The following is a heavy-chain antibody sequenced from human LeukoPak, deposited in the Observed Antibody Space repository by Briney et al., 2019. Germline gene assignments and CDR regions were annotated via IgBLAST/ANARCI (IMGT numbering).Heavy chain of an antibody. CDR3: ARERGLFDGPLRGGQNSYYYYMDV. CDR2: INPNSGGT. CDR1: GYTFTGYY. Sequence: ASVKVSCKASGYTFTGYYMHWVRQAPGQGLEWMGWINPNSGGTNYAQKFQGRVTMTRDTSISTAYMELSRLRSDDTAVYYCARERGLFDGPLRGGQNSYYYYMDVWGKGTTVTDSS. D-gene: IGHD3-9*01. V-gene: IGHV1-2*02. J-gene: IGHJ6*03.